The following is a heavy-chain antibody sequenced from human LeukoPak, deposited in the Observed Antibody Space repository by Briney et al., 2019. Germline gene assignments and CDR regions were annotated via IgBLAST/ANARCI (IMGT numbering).Heavy chain of an antibody. D-gene: IGHD6-13*01. CDR2: IYYSGST. Sequence: SETLSLTCTVSGGSISSYYWSWIRQPPGKGLEWIGYIYYSGSTNYNPSLKSRVTISVDTSKNQFSLKLSSVTAADTAVYYCARDRRRAAPDYYFDYWGQGTLVTVSS. CDR3: ARDRRRAAPDYYFDY. J-gene: IGHJ4*02. CDR1: GGSISSYY. V-gene: IGHV4-59*01.